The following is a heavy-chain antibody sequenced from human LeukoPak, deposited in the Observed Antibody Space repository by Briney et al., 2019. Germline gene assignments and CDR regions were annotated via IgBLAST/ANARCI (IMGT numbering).Heavy chain of an antibody. J-gene: IGHJ4*02. V-gene: IGHV3-23*01. CDR3: AKRLSASDWFEVDY. CDR2: IDSVRNT. D-gene: IGHD3-9*01. CDR1: GXTFSTYA. Sequence: PGGSLRLSCAASGXTFSTYAVTWVRQAPGKGEEWVSTIDSVRNTHYTDSVKGRFTISRDNSKNKVHLKMNSLRAEDTAVYYCAKRLSASDWFEVDYWGQGTLVTVSS.